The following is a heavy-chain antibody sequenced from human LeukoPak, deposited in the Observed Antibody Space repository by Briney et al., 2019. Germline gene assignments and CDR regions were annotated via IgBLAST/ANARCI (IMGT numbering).Heavy chain of an antibody. CDR3: ARFQPAAVGLDY. J-gene: IGHJ4*02. CDR1: GFTFSSYA. V-gene: IGHV3-30-3*01. Sequence: GGSLRLSCAASGFTFSSYAMHWVRQAPGKGLEWVAVISYDGSNKYYAGSVKGRFTISRDNSKNTLYLQMNSLRAEDTAVYYCARFQPAAVGLDYWGQGTLVTVSS. D-gene: IGHD2-2*01. CDR2: ISYDGSNK.